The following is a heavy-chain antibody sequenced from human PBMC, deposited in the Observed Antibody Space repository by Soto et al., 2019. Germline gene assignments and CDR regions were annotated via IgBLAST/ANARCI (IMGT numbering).Heavy chain of an antibody. D-gene: IGHD3-10*01. Sequence: EVQLLDSGGGLVQPGGSLRLSCAASGFTFSGYALTWVRQAPGKGLEWVSAISGGGDATFYAASVKGRVNISRDNSKNTLDLQMNTLRAEDTAVYYCARKVSGSTGRPDLWYFDLWGRGTLVTVSS. J-gene: IGHJ2*01. CDR2: ISGGGDAT. CDR1: GFTFSGYA. V-gene: IGHV3-23*01. CDR3: ARKVSGSTGRPDLWYFDL.